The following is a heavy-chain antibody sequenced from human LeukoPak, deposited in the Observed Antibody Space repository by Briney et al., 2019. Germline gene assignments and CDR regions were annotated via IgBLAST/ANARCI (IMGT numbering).Heavy chain of an antibody. CDR2: IYHSGST. CDR1: GGSISSHY. J-gene: IGHJ4*02. CDR3: AREDITGTASYFDY. V-gene: IGHV4-59*11. D-gene: IGHD1-7*01. Sequence: KTSETLSLTCTVSGGSISSHYWSFIRQPPGEGLEWIGYIYHSGSTNYNPSFRGRVTMSVDTSKTQFSLRLTSVTATDTAVYYCAREDITGTASYFDYWGQGTLVTVSS.